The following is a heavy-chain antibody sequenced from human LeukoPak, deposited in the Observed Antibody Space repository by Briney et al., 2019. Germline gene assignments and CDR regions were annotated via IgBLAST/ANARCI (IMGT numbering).Heavy chain of an antibody. CDR3: ARLPVTTTPVPYYYYYGMDV. J-gene: IGHJ6*02. Sequence: GESLKISCKASGYTFSDYWIGWVRQMPGQGLEWMGIVYPGDSDTRYSPSFQGQVTVSADKSISTAYLQWSSLKASDTAMYYCARLPVTTTPVPYYYYYGMDVWGQGTTVTVSS. CDR2: VYPGDSDT. V-gene: IGHV5-51*01. D-gene: IGHD4-17*01. CDR1: GYTFSDYW.